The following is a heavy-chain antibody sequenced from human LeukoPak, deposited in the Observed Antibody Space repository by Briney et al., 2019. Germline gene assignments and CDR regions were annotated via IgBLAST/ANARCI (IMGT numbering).Heavy chain of an antibody. CDR3: ARLPGCSGADCFRAFDI. D-gene: IGHD2-21*02. J-gene: IGHJ3*02. Sequence: SETLSLTCTVSGGSVSSFYWSWIRQPPGKGLEWIGYIHHSGSANYNPSLRSRITMSVDTSKNHFSLSLTSVTAADTAVYYCARLPGCSGADCFRAFDIWVQGTMVTVSS. CDR1: GGSVSSFY. V-gene: IGHV4-59*08. CDR2: IHHSGSA.